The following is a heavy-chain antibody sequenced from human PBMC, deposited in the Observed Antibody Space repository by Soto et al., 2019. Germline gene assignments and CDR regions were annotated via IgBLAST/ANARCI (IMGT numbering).Heavy chain of an antibody. J-gene: IGHJ4*02. CDR1: RFTISSYY. D-gene: IGHD3-22*01. CDR3: ALTTYDSSGYYADD. Sequence: EVQLVESGGGSVQPGGSLRLSCAASRFTISSYYMTWVRQAPGKALEWVSVIYSGGSIYYADPVKGRFTISRDKSKNTLYLQMNSLRAEDTAVYYCALTTYDSSGYYADDWGQGTLVTVSS. CDR2: IYSGGSI. V-gene: IGHV3-66*01.